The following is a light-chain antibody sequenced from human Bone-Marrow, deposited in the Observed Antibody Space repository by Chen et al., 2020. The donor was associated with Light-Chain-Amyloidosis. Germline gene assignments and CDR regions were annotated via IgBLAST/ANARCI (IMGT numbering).Light chain of an antibody. J-gene: IGLJ1*01. CDR3: SSFTSSSSYV. CDR2: AVS. Sequence: QSALTQPASVSGSPGQSITISCTGTSGDVGTYNYVSWYQQHPGKAPKVMIYAVSNRPSGVSNRLSGSKYGNTASLTISGLQAEDEADYYCSSFTSSSSYVFGPGTKVTVL. CDR1: SGDVGTYNY. V-gene: IGLV2-14*01.